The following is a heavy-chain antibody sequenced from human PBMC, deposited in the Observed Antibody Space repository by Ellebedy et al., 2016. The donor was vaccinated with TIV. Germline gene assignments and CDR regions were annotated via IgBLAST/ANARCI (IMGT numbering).Heavy chain of an antibody. CDR3: ARDGSGYDLSSWYFDL. Sequence: SQTLSLTXXISGDSVSSNSASWNWIRQSPSRGLEWLGRTYYRSKWYNDYAVSVKSRITINPDTSKNQFSLQLNSVTPEDTAVYYCARDGSGYDLSSWYFDLWGRGTLVTVSS. J-gene: IGHJ2*01. CDR1: GDSVSSNSAS. D-gene: IGHD5-12*01. V-gene: IGHV6-1*01. CDR2: TYYRSKWYN.